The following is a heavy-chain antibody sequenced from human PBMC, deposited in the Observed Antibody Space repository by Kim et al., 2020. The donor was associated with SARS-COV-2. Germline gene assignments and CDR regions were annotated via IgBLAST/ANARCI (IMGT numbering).Heavy chain of an antibody. D-gene: IGHD3-10*01. V-gene: IGHV3-21*01. CDR2: ISSSSSYI. CDR1: GFTFSSYS. CDR3: ARVPPYGSGRRGGTYYYYGMDV. Sequence: GGSLRLSCAASGFTFSSYSMNWVRQAPGKGLEWVSSISSSSSYIYYADSVKGRFTISRDNAKNSLYLQMSSLRAEDTAVYYCARVPPYGSGRRGGTYYYYGMDVWGQGTTVTVSS. J-gene: IGHJ6*02.